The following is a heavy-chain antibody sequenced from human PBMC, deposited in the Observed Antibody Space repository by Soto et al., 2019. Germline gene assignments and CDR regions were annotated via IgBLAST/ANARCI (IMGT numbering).Heavy chain of an antibody. V-gene: IGHV1-18*04. D-gene: IGHD3-10*01. CDR1: GYTFTSYG. CDR3: ARAAPGIWFGEFVDYYYCMDV. J-gene: IGHJ6*02. Sequence: QVQLVQSGAEVKKPGASVKVSCKASGYTFTSYGISWVRQAPGQGLEWMGWISAYNGNTNYAQKLQGRVTMTTDTSTSTAYMELRSLRSDDTAVYYCARAAPGIWFGEFVDYYYCMDVWGQGTTVTVSS. CDR2: ISAYNGNT.